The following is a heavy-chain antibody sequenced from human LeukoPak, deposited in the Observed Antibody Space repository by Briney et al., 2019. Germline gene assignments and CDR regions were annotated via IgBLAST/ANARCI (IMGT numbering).Heavy chain of an antibody. J-gene: IGHJ4*02. Sequence: GGSLRLSCAASGFAFTNYWMSWVRQAPGKGLELVANIKQDRSEKYYVDSVKGRFTISRDNAKNSLYLQMNSLRAEDTAVYYCAKDPSWSGYFDYWGQGTLVTVSS. V-gene: IGHV3-7*03. CDR3: AKDPSWSGYFDY. CDR1: GFAFTNYW. CDR2: IKQDRSEK. D-gene: IGHD6-13*01.